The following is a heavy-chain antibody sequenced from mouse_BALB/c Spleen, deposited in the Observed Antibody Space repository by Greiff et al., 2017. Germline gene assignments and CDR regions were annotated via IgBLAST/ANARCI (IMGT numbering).Heavy chain of an antibody. D-gene: IGHD2-5*01. CDR3: ARQSNYYAMDY. J-gene: IGHJ4*01. Sequence: DVMLVESGGDLVKPGGSLKLSCAASGFTFSSYGMSWVRQTPDKRLEWVATISSGGSYTYYPDSVKGRFTISRDNAKNTLYLQMSSLKSEDTAMYYCARQSNYYAMDYWGQGTSVTVSS. CDR2: ISSGGSYT. V-gene: IGHV5-6*02. CDR1: GFTFSSYG.